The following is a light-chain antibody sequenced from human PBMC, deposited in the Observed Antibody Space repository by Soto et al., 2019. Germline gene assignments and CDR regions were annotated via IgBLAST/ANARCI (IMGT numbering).Light chain of an antibody. CDR1: QNLLYSDGNTY. CDR2: KVS. Sequence: DAVMTQSPVSLPVTLGQPASISCKSSQNLLYSDGNTYLNWFQQRPGQSPRRLIPKVSNRGSGVRDRCSGSGSGTAFTLKISRVEAEDVRFYYDMQASHWPYAFGLGTKLEIK. V-gene: IGKV2-30*01. CDR3: MQASHWPYA. J-gene: IGKJ2*01.